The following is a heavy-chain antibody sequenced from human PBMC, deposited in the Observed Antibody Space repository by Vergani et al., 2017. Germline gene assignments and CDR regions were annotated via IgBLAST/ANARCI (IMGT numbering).Heavy chain of an antibody. V-gene: IGHV5-51*03. J-gene: IGHJ4*02. CDR3: ARRGSGTYINLDY. CDR2: IYPDDSDI. CDR1: GYSFTTYW. D-gene: IGHD3-10*01. Sequence: EVQLVQSGAEVKKPGESLKISCKGFGYSFTTYWIGWVRQMPGKGLEWMGIIYPDDSDIKYSPSFQGQVTISADKSISTAYLQWSRLKASDTAMYYCARRGSGTYINLDYWGQGTLVTVSS.